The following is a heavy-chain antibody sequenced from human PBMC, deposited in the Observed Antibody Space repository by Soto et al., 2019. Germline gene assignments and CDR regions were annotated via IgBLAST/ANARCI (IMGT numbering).Heavy chain of an antibody. D-gene: IGHD3-22*01. J-gene: IGHJ6*02. CDR3: ARESPMIVGYGMDG. Sequence: ASVKVSCKASGGTFSSYAISWVRQAPGQGLEWMGGIIPIFGTANYAQKFQGRVTITADESTSTAYMELSSLRSEDTAAYYCARESPMIVGYGMDGWGQGTTVTVSS. CDR1: GGTFSSYA. V-gene: IGHV1-69*13. CDR2: IIPIFGTA.